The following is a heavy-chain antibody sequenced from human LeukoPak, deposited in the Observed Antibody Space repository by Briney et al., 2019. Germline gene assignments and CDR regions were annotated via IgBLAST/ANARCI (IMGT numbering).Heavy chain of an antibody. CDR2: IYTSGST. Sequence: SETLSLTCTVSGGSISSYYWSWIRQPAGKGLEWIGRIYTSGSTNYNPSLKSRLTMSVDTSKNQFSLKLSSVTAADTAVYYCARDLAYYYDSSGYYSLFDYWGQGTLVTVSS. CDR3: ARDLAYYYDSSGYYSLFDY. J-gene: IGHJ4*02. CDR1: GGSISSYY. V-gene: IGHV4-4*07. D-gene: IGHD3-22*01.